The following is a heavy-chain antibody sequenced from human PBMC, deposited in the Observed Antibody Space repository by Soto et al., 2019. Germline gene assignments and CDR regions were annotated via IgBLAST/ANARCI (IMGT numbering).Heavy chain of an antibody. CDR1: GFTFSSYD. CDR3: ARMMFRNRLLYQNWFDP. CDR2: ISSGGGTL. J-gene: IGHJ5*02. Sequence: HPGGSLRLSCRASGFTFSSYDMNWVRQAPGKGLEWISHISSGGGTLYYADSVKGRFTISRDNAKNSLYLQMNSLRVEDTALYYCARMMFRNRLLYQNWFDPWGQGTLVTVSS. V-gene: IGHV3-48*03. D-gene: IGHD2-2*01.